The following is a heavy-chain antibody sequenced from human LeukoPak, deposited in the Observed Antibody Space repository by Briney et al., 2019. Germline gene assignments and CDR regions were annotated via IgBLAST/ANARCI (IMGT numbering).Heavy chain of an antibody. D-gene: IGHD4-17*01. CDR2: ISYDGSNK. CDR1: GFTFSSYA. J-gene: IGHJ4*02. V-gene: IGHV3-30-3*01. CDR3: ARGPLPPTVTTFSYFDY. Sequence: PGGSLRLSCAASGFTFSSYAMHWVRQAPGKGLEWVAVISYDGSNKYYADSVKGRFTISRDNSKNTLYLQMNSLRAEDTAVYYCARGPLPPTVTTFSYFDYWGQGTLVTVSS.